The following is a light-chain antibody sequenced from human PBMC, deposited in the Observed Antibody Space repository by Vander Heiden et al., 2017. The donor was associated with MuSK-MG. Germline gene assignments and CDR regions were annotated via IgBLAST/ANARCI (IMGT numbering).Light chain of an antibody. CDR3: QQSDSTPSIT. V-gene: IGKV1-39*01. J-gene: IGKJ5*01. CDR2: AAS. Sequence: DIQMTQSPSSLSASVGDRVTITCRASQSISSYLNWYQQKPGKAPKLLIYAASSLQSGVPSRFSGSGYGKDFTLTISSRQPEDFATYYCQQSDSTPSITFGQGTRMEIK. CDR1: QSISSY.